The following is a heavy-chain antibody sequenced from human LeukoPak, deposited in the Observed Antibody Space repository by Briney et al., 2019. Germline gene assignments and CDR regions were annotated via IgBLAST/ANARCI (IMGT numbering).Heavy chain of an antibody. CDR1: GYTFTSYY. J-gene: IGHJ3*02. D-gene: IGHD2-15*01. CDR2: INPSGGST. CDR3: ARDHCSGGSCYSVGYAFDI. Sequence: ASVKVSCKASGYTFTSYYMHWVRQAPGQGLEWMGIINPSGGSTSYAQKFQGRVTMTRDTSTSTVYMELSSLRSEDTAVYYCARDHCSGGSCYSVGYAFDIWGQGTMVIVSS. V-gene: IGHV1-46*01.